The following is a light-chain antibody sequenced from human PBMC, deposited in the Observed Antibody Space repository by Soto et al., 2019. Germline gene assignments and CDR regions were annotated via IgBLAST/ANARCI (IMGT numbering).Light chain of an antibody. J-gene: IGLJ2*01. V-gene: IGLV2-14*01. Sequence: QSALTQPASVSRSPGQSITISCTGTSSDVGGYNYVSWYQQHPGKAPKLMIYDVSNRPSGVSNRFSGSKSGNTASLTISGLQAEDEADYYCSSYTSSSTLGVFGGGTQLTVL. CDR1: SSDVGGYNY. CDR3: SSYTSSSTLGV. CDR2: DVS.